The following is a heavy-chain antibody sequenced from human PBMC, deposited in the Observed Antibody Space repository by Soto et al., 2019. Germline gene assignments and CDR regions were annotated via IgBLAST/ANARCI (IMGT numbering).Heavy chain of an antibody. D-gene: IGHD3-10*01. Sequence: SETLSLTCAVYGGSFSGYYWSWIRQPPGKGLEWIGEINHSGSTIYNPSLESRVTISVDTSKNQLSLKLSSVTAADTAVYYCARVQWFGMDGRYWGQGTLVTVSS. V-gene: IGHV4-34*01. CDR1: GGSFSGYY. CDR3: ARVQWFGMDGRY. CDR2: INHSGST. J-gene: IGHJ4*02.